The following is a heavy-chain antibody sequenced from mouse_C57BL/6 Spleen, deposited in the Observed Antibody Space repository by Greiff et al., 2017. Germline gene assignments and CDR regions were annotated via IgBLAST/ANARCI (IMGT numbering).Heavy chain of an antibody. CDR1: GYTFTSYW. Sequence: QVQLQQPGAELVKPGASVKLSCKASGYTFTSYWMHWVKQRPGQGLEWIGMIHPNSGSANYNEKFKSKATLTVDKSSSTAYMQLSSLTSEDSAVYYCARDGDYGSSYVPYAMDYWGQGTSVTVSS. V-gene: IGHV1-64*01. CDR3: ARDGDYGSSYVPYAMDY. CDR2: IHPNSGSA. J-gene: IGHJ4*01. D-gene: IGHD1-1*01.